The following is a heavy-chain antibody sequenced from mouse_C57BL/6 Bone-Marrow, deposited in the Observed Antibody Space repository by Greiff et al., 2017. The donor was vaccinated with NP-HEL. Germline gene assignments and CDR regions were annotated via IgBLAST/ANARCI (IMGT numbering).Heavy chain of an antibody. CDR2: IYPGDGDN. Sequence: VQLQQSGPELVKPGASVKISCKASGYAFSSSWMNWVKQRPGKGLEWIGRIYPGDGDNNYNGKFKGKATLTADKSSSTAYMQISRLTSEDSAVYFCARGSSPRFWYFDVWGRETTITVSS. J-gene: IGHJ1*03. CDR3: ARGSSPRFWYFDV. V-gene: IGHV1-82*01. CDR1: GYAFSSSW. D-gene: IGHD1-1*01.